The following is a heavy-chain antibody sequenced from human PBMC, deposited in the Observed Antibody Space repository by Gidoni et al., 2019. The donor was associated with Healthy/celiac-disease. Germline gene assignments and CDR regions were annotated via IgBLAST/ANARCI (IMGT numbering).Heavy chain of an antibody. CDR1: GFTFSSYA. J-gene: IGHJ5*02. V-gene: IGHV3-30*04. CDR2: ISYDGSNK. Sequence: QVQLVESGGGVVQPGRSLRLSCAASGFTFSSYAMHWVRQAPGKGLEWVAVISYDGSNKYYADSAKGRFTISRDNSKNTLYLQMNSLRAEDTAMYYCARDPRSYYDFWSGYLSWFDPWGQGTLVTVSS. D-gene: IGHD3-3*01. CDR3: ARDPRSYYDFWSGYLSWFDP.